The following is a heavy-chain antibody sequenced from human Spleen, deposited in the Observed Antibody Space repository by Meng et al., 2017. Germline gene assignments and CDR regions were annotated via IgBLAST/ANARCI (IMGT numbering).Heavy chain of an antibody. CDR2: IYTGGTT. CDR1: GGSITSGAYW. D-gene: IGHD3-16*01. CDR3: ARVNYDSNAFDI. J-gene: IGHJ3*02. Sequence: SETLSLTCTVSGGSITSGAYWWSWIRQPAGKGLEWIGRIYTGGTTIYNPSLKSRVTISLDTSKNQFSLKLSSVTAADTAVYYCARVNYDSNAFDIWGQGTMVTVSS. V-gene: IGHV4-61*02.